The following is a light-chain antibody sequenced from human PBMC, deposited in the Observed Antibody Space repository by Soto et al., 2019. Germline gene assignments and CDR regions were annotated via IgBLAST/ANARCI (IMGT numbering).Light chain of an antibody. CDR3: CSSVGSPTYV. Sequence: QSALTQPASVSGSPGQSITISCTGTSSNVGSYKLVSWYQQHPGKAPKLMIFEVNKRPSGVSNRFSGSKSGNTASQTISGLKVDDEADYYCCSSVGSPTYVFGTGPKLTVL. CDR1: SSNVGSYKL. J-gene: IGLJ1*01. CDR2: EVN. V-gene: IGLV2-23*02.